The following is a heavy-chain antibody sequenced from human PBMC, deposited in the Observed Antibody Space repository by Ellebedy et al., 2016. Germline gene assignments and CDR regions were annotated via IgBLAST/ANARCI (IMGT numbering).Heavy chain of an antibody. Sequence: SETLSLTXTVSGGSISSGDYYWSWIRQTPGKGLEWIGYTYYSGSTKYNPSLRSRLTISVATSKRHYSLKLNSVTAADTAVYYCARAVGYGDLHAFDIWGQGTIVTASS. V-gene: IGHV4-30-4*01. CDR3: ARAVGYGDLHAFDI. CDR2: TYYSGST. CDR1: GGSISSGDYY. J-gene: IGHJ3*02. D-gene: IGHD4-17*01.